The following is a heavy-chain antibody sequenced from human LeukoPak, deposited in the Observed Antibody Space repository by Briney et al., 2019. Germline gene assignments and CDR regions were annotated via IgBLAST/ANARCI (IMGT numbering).Heavy chain of an antibody. CDR3: ARAQTLFWEFDGFDI. D-gene: IGHD3-3*01. V-gene: IGHV3-48*02. CDR1: GFTFRSYA. Sequence: PGGSLRLSCSASGFTFRSYAMNWVRQAPGKGLEWIATMTVTNKIYYADSVKGRLTISRDNAENSVYLQMNSLRDEYTAVYSCARAQTLFWEFDGFDIRGRGRKVTVSS. CDR2: MTVTNKI. J-gene: IGHJ3*02.